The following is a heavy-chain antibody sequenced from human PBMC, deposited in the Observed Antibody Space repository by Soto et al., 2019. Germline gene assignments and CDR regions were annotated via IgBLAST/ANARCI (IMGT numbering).Heavy chain of an antibody. V-gene: IGHV3-74*01. CDR1: GFTFSNHW. CDR2: VNSDGSET. Sequence: EVQLVASGGGVGQPGGSLRLSCAASGFTFSNHWIHWVRQVPGEGLVWVSRVNSDGSETYFADSVKGRFTISRDNANKMVHLHMNSLRADDTAVYYCARAAGMVRSSYYFDAWGQGTLVTVSS. CDR3: ARAAGMVRSSYYFDA. D-gene: IGHD3-10*01. J-gene: IGHJ4*02.